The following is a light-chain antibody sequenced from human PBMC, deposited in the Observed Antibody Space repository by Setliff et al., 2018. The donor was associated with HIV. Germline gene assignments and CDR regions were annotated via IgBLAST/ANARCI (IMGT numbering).Light chain of an antibody. V-gene: IGLV2-14*03. J-gene: IGLJ2*01. CDR1: SRDVGVYNY. CDR3: SSYTSSNTLV. CDR2: DVT. Sequence: QSALTQPASVSGSPGQSITISCTGTSRDVGVYNYVSWYQQHPGKAPKLMIYDVTKRPSGVSNRVSGSKSGNRASLSISGLQAEDEADYYCSSYTSSNTLVFGGGTKVTVL.